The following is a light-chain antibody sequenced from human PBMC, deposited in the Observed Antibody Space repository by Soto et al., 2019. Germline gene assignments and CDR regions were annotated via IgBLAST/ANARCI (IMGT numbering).Light chain of an antibody. Sequence: DIQMTQSPISLSASVRDRVTITCRASQSIGRFLSWYQQKPGKAPKLLISVASSLHRGVPSRFSGRGSGTDFTLTISSLQPEEFATYYCQQAYSTPITFGQGTRLESK. CDR2: VAS. V-gene: IGKV1-39*01. CDR3: QQAYSTPIT. J-gene: IGKJ5*01. CDR1: QSIGRF.